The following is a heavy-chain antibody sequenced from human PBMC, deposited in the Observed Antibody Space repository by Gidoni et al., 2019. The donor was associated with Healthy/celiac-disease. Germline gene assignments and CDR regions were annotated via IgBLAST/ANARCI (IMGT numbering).Heavy chain of an antibody. Sequence: QVQLVQSGAEVKKPGSPVKVSCKASGGTFSSYTISWVRQAPGQGLEWMGRILPILGIANYAQKFQGRVTITADKSTSTAYMELSSLRSEDTAVYYCARGVEDSSGYYRDAFDIWGQGTMVTVSS. CDR3: ARGVEDSSGYYRDAFDI. J-gene: IGHJ3*02. CDR1: GGTFSSYT. D-gene: IGHD3-22*01. CDR2: ILPILGIA. V-gene: IGHV1-69*02.